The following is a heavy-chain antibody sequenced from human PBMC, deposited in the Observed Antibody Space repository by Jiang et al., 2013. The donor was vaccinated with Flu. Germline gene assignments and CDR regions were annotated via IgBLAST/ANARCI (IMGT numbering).Heavy chain of an antibody. CDR3: TRDFENKGAY. D-gene: IGHD1/OR15-1a*01. CDR2: ISHSGRT. Sequence: SGPGLVKPSKTLSLTCAVSGYSINNGYYWGWVRQPPGKGLEWIGSISHSGRTYYNPSLKSRVNMSLDTSENQFSLRLSSVTAADTAVYYCTRDFENKGAYWGQGTLVTVSS. V-gene: IGHV4-38-2*02. J-gene: IGHJ4*02. CDR1: GYSINNGYY.